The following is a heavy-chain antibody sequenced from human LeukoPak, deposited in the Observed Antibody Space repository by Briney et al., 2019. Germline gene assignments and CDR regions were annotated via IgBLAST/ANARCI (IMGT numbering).Heavy chain of an antibody. J-gene: IGHJ6*03. Sequence: SETLSLTCTVSGGSISSSSYYWGWIRQPPGKGLEWIGSIYYSGSTYYNPSLKSRVTISVDTSKNQFSLKVSSVTAADTAVYYCARETTGYRYVNGDYYYYYMDVWGKGTTVTVSS. V-gene: IGHV4-39*07. CDR2: IYYSGST. D-gene: IGHD5-18*01. CDR1: GGSISSSSYY. CDR3: ARETTGYRYVNGDYYYYYMDV.